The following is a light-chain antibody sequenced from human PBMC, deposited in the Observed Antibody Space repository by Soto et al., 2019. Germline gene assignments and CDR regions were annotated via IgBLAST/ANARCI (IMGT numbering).Light chain of an antibody. Sequence: DIQMTQSPSTLSGSVGDRVTITCRAGQSMSGWLAWYQQKPGKAPKLLIYDASTLESVFPSRFSGTGSGAEFTFSITSLPPEDFSTYYCQQCYMGWTFGQGTKVDIK. V-gene: IGKV1-5*01. CDR2: DAS. CDR1: QSMSGW. CDR3: QQCYMGWT. J-gene: IGKJ1*01.